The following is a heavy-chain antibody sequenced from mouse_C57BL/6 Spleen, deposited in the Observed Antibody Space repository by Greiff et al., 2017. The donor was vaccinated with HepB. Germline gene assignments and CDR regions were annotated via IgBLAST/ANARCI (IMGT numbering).Heavy chain of an antibody. CDR2: INPNNGGT. CDR3: ARWHYGSTY. D-gene: IGHD1-1*01. Sequence: EVQLQQSGPELVKPGASVKISCKASGYTFTDYYMNWVKQSHGKSLEWIGDINPNNGGTSYNQKFKGKATLTVDKSSSTAYMELRSLTSEDSAVYYCARWHYGSTYWGQGTSVTVSS. V-gene: IGHV1-26*01. J-gene: IGHJ4*01. CDR1: GYTFTDYY.